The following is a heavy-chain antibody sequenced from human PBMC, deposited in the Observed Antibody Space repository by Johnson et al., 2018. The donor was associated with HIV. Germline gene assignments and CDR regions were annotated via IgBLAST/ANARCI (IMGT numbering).Heavy chain of an antibody. CDR2: ISYDGSNK. V-gene: IGHV3-30*03. Sequence: QVQLVESGGGVVQPGRSLRLSCAASGFTFRRYGMHWVRQAPGKGLEWVAVISYDGSNKYYADSVKGRFTISRDNAKNSLYLQMNSLRAEDTAVYYCARGRKSSGYIDAFDIWGQGTMVTVSS. CDR1: GFTFRRYG. CDR3: ARGRKSSGYIDAFDI. J-gene: IGHJ3*02. D-gene: IGHD3-22*01.